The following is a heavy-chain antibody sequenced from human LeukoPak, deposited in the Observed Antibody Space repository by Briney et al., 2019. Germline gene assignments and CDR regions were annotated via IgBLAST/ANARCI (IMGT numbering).Heavy chain of an antibody. Sequence: GGSLRLSCAASGFTFSSYAMSWVRQAPGKGLEWVSAISGSGGSTYYADSVKGRFTISRDNSKNTLYLQMNSLKTEDTAVYYCTRRGPEVVPATLFDYWGQGTLVTVSS. J-gene: IGHJ4*02. CDR3: TRRGPEVVPATLFDY. D-gene: IGHD2-15*01. CDR2: ISGSGGST. CDR1: GFTFSSYA. V-gene: IGHV3-23*01.